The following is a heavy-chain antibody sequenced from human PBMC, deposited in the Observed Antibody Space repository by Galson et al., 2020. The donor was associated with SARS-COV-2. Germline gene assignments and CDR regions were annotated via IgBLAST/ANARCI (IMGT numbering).Heavy chain of an antibody. CDR1: GYTFTNYW. D-gene: IGHD2-21*02. Sequence: GESLKISCDGSGYTFTNYWIAWVRQMPGKGLEWMGITYPGDSDITYSPSFQGQVTMSADKSISTAYLHWNNLKASDTAMYYCARREVDDSFDIWGQGTMVTVSS. J-gene: IGHJ3*02. CDR3: ARREVDDSFDI. CDR2: TYPGDSDI. V-gene: IGHV5-51*01.